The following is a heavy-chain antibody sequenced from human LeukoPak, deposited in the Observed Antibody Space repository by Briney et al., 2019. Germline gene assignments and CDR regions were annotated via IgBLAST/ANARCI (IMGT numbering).Heavy chain of an antibody. Sequence: SETLSLTCTVSGGSISSYYWSWIRQPPGKGLEWIGYIYYSGSTKYNPSLKSRVTISVDASKTQFSLKLNSVTAADTAVYYCARGSRELYYFDYWGQGTLVTVSS. J-gene: IGHJ4*02. CDR1: GGSISSYY. V-gene: IGHV4-59*01. CDR2: IYYSGST. D-gene: IGHD1-7*01. CDR3: ARGSRELYYFDY.